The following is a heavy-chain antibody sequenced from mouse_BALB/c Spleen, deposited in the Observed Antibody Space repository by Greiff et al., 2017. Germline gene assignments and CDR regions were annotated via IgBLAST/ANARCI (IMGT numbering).Heavy chain of an antibody. V-gene: IGHV1-69*02. CDR1: GYTFTSYW. Sequence: QVQLQQPGAELVKPGASVKLSCKASGYTFTSYWMHWVKQRPGQGLEWIGEIDPSDSYTNYNQKFKGKATLTVDKSSSTAYMQLSSLTSEDSAVYYCASGYYYGSRGYAMDYWGQGTSVTVSS. D-gene: IGHD1-1*01. CDR3: ASGYYYGSRGYAMDY. J-gene: IGHJ4*01. CDR2: IDPSDSYT.